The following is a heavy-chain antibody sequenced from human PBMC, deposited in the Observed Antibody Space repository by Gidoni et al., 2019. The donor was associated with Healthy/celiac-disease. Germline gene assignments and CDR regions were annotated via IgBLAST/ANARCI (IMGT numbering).Heavy chain of an antibody. V-gene: IGHV4-59*01. CDR2: IYYSGRT. CDR3: ARESASGEGSDY. CDR1: CGSISSYY. D-gene: IGHD2-15*01. Sequence: QLQLQESGPGLVKPSETLSLTCTFSCGSISSYYWSWIRQPPGKGLEWIGYIYYSGRTNYNPSLKSRVTISVDTSKNQFSLKLSSVTAADTAVYYCARESASGEGSDYWGQGTLVTVSS. J-gene: IGHJ4*02.